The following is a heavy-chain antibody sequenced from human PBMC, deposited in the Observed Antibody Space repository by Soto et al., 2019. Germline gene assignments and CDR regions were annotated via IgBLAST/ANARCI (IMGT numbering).Heavy chain of an antibody. CDR3: ARDAAADTSSWSEFDY. CDR1: GYTFTSYG. J-gene: IGHJ4*02. Sequence: ASVKVSFKASGYTFTSYGISWVRQAPGQGLEWMGCISAYNGNTNYAQKLQGRVTMTTDTSTSTAYMELRSLRSDDTAVYYCARDAAADTSSWSEFDYWGQGTLVTVSS. V-gene: IGHV1-18*04. D-gene: IGHD6-13*01. CDR2: ISAYNGNT.